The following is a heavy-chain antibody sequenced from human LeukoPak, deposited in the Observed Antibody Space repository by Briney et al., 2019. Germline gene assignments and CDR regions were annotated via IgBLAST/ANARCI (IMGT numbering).Heavy chain of an antibody. Sequence: SETPSLTCAVYGGAFSGYYWSWIRQPPGKGLEWIGEINHSGSTNYNPSLKSRVTISVDTSKNQFSLKLSSVTAADTAVYYCASLHGIALFDPWGQGTLVTVSS. J-gene: IGHJ5*02. D-gene: IGHD2-15*01. CDR2: INHSGST. CDR1: GGAFSGYY. CDR3: ASLHGIALFDP. V-gene: IGHV4-34*01.